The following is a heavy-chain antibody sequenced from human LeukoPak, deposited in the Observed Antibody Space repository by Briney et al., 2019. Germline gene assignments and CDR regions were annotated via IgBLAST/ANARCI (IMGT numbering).Heavy chain of an antibody. Sequence: SETLSLTCTVSGDSISSSGYYWGWLRQPPGEGLEWIGSIYYSGSTFYNPSLKSRVTMSVDTSKYRLSLKVSSVTAADTAVYFCARHRAGAGKYFDYWGQGTLVTVSS. D-gene: IGHD1-26*01. CDR3: ARHRAGAGKYFDY. CDR2: IYYSGST. CDR1: GDSISSSGYY. V-gene: IGHV4-39*01. J-gene: IGHJ4*02.